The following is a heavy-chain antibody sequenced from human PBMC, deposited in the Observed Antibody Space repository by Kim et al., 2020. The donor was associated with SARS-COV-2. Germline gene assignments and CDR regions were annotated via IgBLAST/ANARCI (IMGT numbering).Heavy chain of an antibody. CDR1: GGSISSYY. V-gene: IGHV4-59*01. CDR3: ARVGNDYGGNHRLGAFDI. Sequence: SETLSLTCTVSGGSISSYYWSWIRQPPGKGLEWIGYIYYSGSTNYNPSLKSRVTISVDTSKNQFSLKLSSVTAADTAVYYCARVGNDYGGNHRLGAFDI. J-gene: IGHJ3*02. D-gene: IGHD4-17*01. CDR2: IYYSGST.